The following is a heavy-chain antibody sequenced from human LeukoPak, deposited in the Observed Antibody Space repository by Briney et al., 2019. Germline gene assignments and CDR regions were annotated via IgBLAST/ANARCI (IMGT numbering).Heavy chain of an antibody. J-gene: IGHJ4*02. V-gene: IGHV4-39*01. CDR1: GGSISSSSYY. CDR2: IYYSGST. D-gene: IGHD3-16*02. Sequence: PSETLSLTCTVSGGSISSSSYYWGWIRQPPGKGLEWIGSIYYSGSTYYNPSLKSRVTISVDTSKNQFSLKLSSVTAADTAVYYCARLGGMITFGGVIVEYYFDYWGQGTLVTVSS. CDR3: ARLGGMITFGGVIVEYYFDY.